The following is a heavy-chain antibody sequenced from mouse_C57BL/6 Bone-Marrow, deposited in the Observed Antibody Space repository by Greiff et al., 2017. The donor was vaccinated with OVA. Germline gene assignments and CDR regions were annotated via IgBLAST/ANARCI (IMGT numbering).Heavy chain of an antibody. CDR3: AKIYGNYGFAY. Sequence: VQLQQSGPELVKPGASVKISCKASGYAFSSSWMNWVKQRPGKGLEWIGRIYPGDGDTNYNGKFKGKATLTADKSSSTAYMQLSSLTSEDSAVYFCAKIYGNYGFAYWGQGTLVTVSA. CDR2: IYPGDGDT. V-gene: IGHV1-82*01. CDR1: GYAFSSSW. D-gene: IGHD2-1*01. J-gene: IGHJ3*01.